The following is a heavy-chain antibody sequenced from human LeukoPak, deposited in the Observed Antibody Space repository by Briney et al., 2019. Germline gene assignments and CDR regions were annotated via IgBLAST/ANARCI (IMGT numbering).Heavy chain of an antibody. V-gene: IGHV4-38-2*02. CDR1: GSSISNGFF. CDR2: IQNGGDS. CDR3: ARGMGRFCTSSSCYLSFVY. J-gene: IGHJ4*02. D-gene: IGHD2-2*01. Sequence: SETLSLTCNVSGSSISNGFFWAWIRQSPGKGLEWIGSIQNGGDSYYNPSLKSRTTMSVDTSKNKFSLKLASVTAADTAVFYCARGMGRFCTSSSCYLSFVYWGQGTLVTVSS.